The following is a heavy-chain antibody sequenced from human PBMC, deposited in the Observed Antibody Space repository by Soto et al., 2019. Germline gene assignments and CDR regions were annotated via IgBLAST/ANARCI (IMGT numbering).Heavy chain of an antibody. CDR2: IRPDGSNR. D-gene: IGHD3-16*01. J-gene: IGHJ5*02. Sequence: QVQLVESGGGVVQPGWSLRLSCVTSGFTFSDYAMHWVRQAPGKGLEWVAVIRPDGSNRYYADSVKGRFTISRDISKNTLYFQMSSLRADDTAVYFCARVGRPQHLLTGFDNWGQGTLVTVSS. CDR1: GFTFSDYA. V-gene: IGHV3-33*01. CDR3: ARVGRPQHLLTGFDN.